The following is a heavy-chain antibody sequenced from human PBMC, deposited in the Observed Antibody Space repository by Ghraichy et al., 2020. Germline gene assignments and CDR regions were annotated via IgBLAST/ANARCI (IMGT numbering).Heavy chain of an antibody. D-gene: IGHD2-15*01. CDR1: GGSISNYY. J-gene: IGHJ4*02. CDR2: IYDSGST. V-gene: IGHV4-59*01. Sequence: SETLSLTCTVSGGSISNYYWSWIRQPPGKGLEWIGYIYDSGSTNYNPSLKSRVTMSVDTSKKQFSLNLSSVTAADTAVYYCARDRGYCSGDYCYFIWGFDYWGQGTPVTISS. CDR3: ARDRGYCSGDYCYFIWGFDY.